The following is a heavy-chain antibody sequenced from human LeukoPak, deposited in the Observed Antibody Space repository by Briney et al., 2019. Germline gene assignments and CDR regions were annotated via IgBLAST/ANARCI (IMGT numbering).Heavy chain of an antibody. J-gene: IGHJ4*02. CDR1: RSTFTGYY. V-gene: IGHV1-2*02. Sequence: ASVKVSCKASRSTFTGYYIYWVRQAPGQGLEWMGWINPNTGGTNYAQKFQGRVTMTRDTSISTAYMELSRLRSDDTAVYYCARSLLILTGFRAIDYWGQGTLVTVSP. D-gene: IGHD3-9*01. CDR2: INPNTGGT. CDR3: ARSLLILTGFRAIDY.